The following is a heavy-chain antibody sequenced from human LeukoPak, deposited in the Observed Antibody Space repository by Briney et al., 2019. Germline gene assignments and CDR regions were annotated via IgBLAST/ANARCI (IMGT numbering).Heavy chain of an antibody. Sequence: PLGGSLRLSCATSGFPFSAYYMHWVRQAPGKGLEWVSAFGSAGDTYYPGAVKGRFTISRDYAMNSVYLHMNSLRAGDTAVYFCVRGALPGDNWYFDLWGRGTLVTVAS. V-gene: IGHV3-13*01. CDR3: VRGALPGDNWYFDL. CDR1: GFPFSAYY. J-gene: IGHJ2*01. CDR2: FGSAGDT.